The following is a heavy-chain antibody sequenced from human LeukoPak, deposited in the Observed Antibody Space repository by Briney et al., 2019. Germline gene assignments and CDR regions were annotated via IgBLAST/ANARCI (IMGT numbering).Heavy chain of an antibody. CDR2: IYYSEST. V-gene: IGHV4-59*01. J-gene: IGHJ4*02. D-gene: IGHD2/OR15-2a*01. CDR1: GDSISNYY. CDR3: ARGRCRNSGCRPYSDY. Sequence: SETLSLTCTVSGDSISNYYWSWIRQPPGKGLEWIGYIYYSESTNYNPSLKSRVTISTDTSKSQFSLNLRSVTAEDTGIYYCARGRCRNSGCRPYSDYWGQGTQVTVSS.